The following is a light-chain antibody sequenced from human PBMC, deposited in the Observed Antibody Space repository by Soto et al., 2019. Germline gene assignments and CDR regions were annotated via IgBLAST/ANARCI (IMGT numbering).Light chain of an antibody. CDR1: SGHTNYA. CDR3: QTWGTAIHDVV. CDR2: LNSDGSH. V-gene: IGLV4-69*01. J-gene: IGLJ2*01. Sequence: QAVVTQSPSASASLGASVKLTCTLSSGHTNYAIAWHQQKPDKGPRYLMKLNSDGSHSKGDGIPDRFSGSTSGAERHLTISSLQSEDEADYYCQTWGTAIHDVVFGGGTKVTVL.